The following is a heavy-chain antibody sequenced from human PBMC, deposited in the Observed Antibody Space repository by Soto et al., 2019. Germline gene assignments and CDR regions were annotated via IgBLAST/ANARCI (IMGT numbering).Heavy chain of an antibody. Sequence: QVQLVQSGAEVKKPGSSVKVSCKASGGTFSSYAISWVRQAPGQGLEWMGGIIPIFGTANYAQKFQGRVTITADESTSTAYMELSSLRSEDTGVYYCARDLDCSGGSCQYGMDVWGQGTTVTVSS. V-gene: IGHV1-69*01. J-gene: IGHJ6*02. CDR3: ARDLDCSGGSCQYGMDV. CDR1: GGTFSSYA. CDR2: IIPIFGTA. D-gene: IGHD2-15*01.